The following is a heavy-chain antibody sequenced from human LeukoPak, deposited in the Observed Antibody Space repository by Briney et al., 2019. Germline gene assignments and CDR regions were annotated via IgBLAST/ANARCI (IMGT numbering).Heavy chain of an antibody. CDR3: AKDIRRDSGFWAFDI. D-gene: IGHD5-24*01. Sequence: PGGSLRLSCAASGFTFDDYAMHWVRQAPGKGLEWVSGISWNSGSIGYADSVKGRFTISRDNAKNSLYLQMNSLRAEDTALYYCAKDIRRDSGFWAFDIWGQGTMVTVSS. CDR1: GFTFDDYA. J-gene: IGHJ3*02. CDR2: ISWNSGSI. V-gene: IGHV3-9*01.